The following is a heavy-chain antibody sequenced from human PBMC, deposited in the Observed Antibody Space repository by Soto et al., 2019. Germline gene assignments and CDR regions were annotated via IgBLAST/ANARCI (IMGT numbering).Heavy chain of an antibody. D-gene: IGHD3-10*01. Sequence: SETLSLTCAVSGVSISSGGYSWSWIRQPPGKGLEWIRYIYYSGNAYYNPSLKSRVTMSVDRSKNQFSLKLSSVTAADTAVYYCARTYYYPRSPEYYFDYWGQGTLVTVSS. J-gene: IGHJ4*02. CDR3: ARTYYYPRSPEYYFDY. V-gene: IGHV4-30-2*01. CDR2: IYYSGNA. CDR1: GVSISSGGYS.